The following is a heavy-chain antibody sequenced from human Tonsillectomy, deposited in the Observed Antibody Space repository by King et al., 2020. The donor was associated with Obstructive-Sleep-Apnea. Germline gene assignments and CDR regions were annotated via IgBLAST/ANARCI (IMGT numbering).Heavy chain of an antibody. CDR3: ARVSGYSYGYDY. V-gene: IGHV4-59*08. Sequence: VQLQESGPGLVKPSETLSLTCTVSGGSISSYYWSWIRQPPGKGLEWIGYIYYSGSPSYNPSLKSRVTISIDTSKNQFSLKLSSVTAADTAVYYCARVSGYSYGYDYWGQGTLVTVSS. CDR2: IYYSGSP. J-gene: IGHJ4*02. CDR1: GGSISSYY. D-gene: IGHD5-18*01.